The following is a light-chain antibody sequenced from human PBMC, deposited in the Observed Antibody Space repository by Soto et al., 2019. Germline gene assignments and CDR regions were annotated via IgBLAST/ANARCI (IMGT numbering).Light chain of an antibody. V-gene: IGLV2-23*01. J-gene: IGLJ2*01. CDR2: EDI. Sequence: QSALTQPASVSGSPGQSITISCTGTSSDIGRYNLVSWYQQHPGKAPKLIIYEDIERPSGFSDRFSGSKSGNTASLTISGLQTEDEADYYCCSYAGGASVVFGGGTKLTVL. CDR3: CSYAGGASVV. CDR1: SSDIGRYNL.